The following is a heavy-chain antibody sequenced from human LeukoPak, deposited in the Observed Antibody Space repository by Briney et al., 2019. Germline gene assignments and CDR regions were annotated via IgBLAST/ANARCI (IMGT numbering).Heavy chain of an antibody. V-gene: IGHV5-51*01. Sequence: GESLKISCKGSGYGFTTYWIGWVRQMPGKGLEWMGIIYPGDSDTRYSPSFQGQVIISADKSISTAYVQWSSLKASDTAMYYCARQSVTVAGPPFDYWGQGTLVTVSS. J-gene: IGHJ4*02. CDR1: GYGFTTYW. D-gene: IGHD6-19*01. CDR2: IYPGDSDT. CDR3: ARQSVTVAGPPFDY.